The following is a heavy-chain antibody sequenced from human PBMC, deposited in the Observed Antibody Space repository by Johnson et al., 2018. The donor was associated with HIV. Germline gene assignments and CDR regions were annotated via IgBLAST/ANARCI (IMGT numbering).Heavy chain of an antibody. D-gene: IGHD5-12*01. CDR2: IQYDGDTK. CDR3: AKDPVARGFVFDGFDM. J-gene: IGHJ3*02. V-gene: IGHV3-30*02. CDR1: GFSFSSYG. Sequence: QVQLVESGGGVVQPGGSLRLSCAASGFSFSSYGMHCVRQAPGKGLEWVAFIQYDGDTKDYADSVKGRFNIFRDNSENTLYLQMNSLRGEDTAVYYCAKDPVARGFVFDGFDMWGQGTMVTVS.